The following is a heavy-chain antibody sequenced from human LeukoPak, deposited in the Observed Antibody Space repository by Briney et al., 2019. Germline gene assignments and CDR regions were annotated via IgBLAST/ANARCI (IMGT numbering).Heavy chain of an antibody. Sequence: SETLSLTCTVSGASISSSTYYWAWIRQPPGKSLEWIGSIYSSGLTYYHPSLKSRLTISSDTSNNQFSLKLSSVTAADTAVYYCARGGSYYYDSSGSTFDYWGQGTLVTVSS. CDR3: ARGGSYYYDSSGSTFDY. D-gene: IGHD3-22*01. CDR1: GASISSSTYY. J-gene: IGHJ4*02. CDR2: IYSSGLT. V-gene: IGHV4-39*07.